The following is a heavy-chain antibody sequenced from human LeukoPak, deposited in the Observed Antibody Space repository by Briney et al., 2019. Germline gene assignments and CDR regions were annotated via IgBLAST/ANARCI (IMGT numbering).Heavy chain of an antibody. J-gene: IGHJ3*02. CDR1: GFTFSSYS. D-gene: IGHD7-27*01. V-gene: IGHV3-48*04. CDR2: ISSSSSTI. Sequence: GGSLRLSCAASGFTFSSYSMNWVRQAPGKGLEWVSSISSSSSTIYYADSVKGRFTISRDNAKNSLYLQMNSLRAEDTAVYYCARKLGPGAFDIWGQGTMVTVSS. CDR3: ARKLGPGAFDI.